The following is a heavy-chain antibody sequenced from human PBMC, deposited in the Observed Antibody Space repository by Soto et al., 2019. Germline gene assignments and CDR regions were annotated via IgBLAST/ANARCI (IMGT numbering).Heavy chain of an antibody. V-gene: IGHV4-30-2*01. CDR2: IYHSGST. J-gene: IGHJ4*02. D-gene: IGHD3-22*01. CDR1: GGSISSGGYS. CDR3: ASYYDSSGYYYGSFDY. Sequence: SETLSLTCAVSGGSISSGGYSWSWIRQPPGKGLEWIGYIYHSGSTYYNPSLKSRVTISVDRSKNQFSLKLSSVTAADTAVYYCASYYDSSGYYYGSFDYWGQGTLVTSPQ.